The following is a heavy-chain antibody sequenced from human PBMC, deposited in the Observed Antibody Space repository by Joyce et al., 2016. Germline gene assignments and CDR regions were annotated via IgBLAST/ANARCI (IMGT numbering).Heavy chain of an antibody. V-gene: IGHV3-33*05. Sequence: QVQLVESGGGVVPPGRSLRLSCVASGFSFRSYGMHWVRQAPGKGREWMALIAYDGSNVYYADSVKGRFTISRDNSKNTLYLQMNSLRAEDTAVYYCTRETIEWLFEKWGQGTLVTVSS. CDR1: GFSFRSYG. CDR2: IAYDGSNV. D-gene: IGHD5-12*01. J-gene: IGHJ4*02. CDR3: TRETIEWLFEK.